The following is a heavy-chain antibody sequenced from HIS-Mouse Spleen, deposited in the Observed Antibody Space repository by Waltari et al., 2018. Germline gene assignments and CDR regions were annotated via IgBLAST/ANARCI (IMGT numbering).Heavy chain of an antibody. CDR1: GGSISSSSYY. CDR3: AREIPYSSSWYDWYFDL. D-gene: IGHD6-13*01. CDR2: ISYSGST. Sequence: QLQLQESGPGLVKPSETLSLTCTVSGGSISSSSYYWGWIRQPPGKGLEWIGSISYSGSTYYNPSRKSRVTISVDTSKNQFSLKLSSVTAADPAVYSCAREIPYSSSWYDWYFDLWGRGTLVTVSS. V-gene: IGHV4-39*07. J-gene: IGHJ2*01.